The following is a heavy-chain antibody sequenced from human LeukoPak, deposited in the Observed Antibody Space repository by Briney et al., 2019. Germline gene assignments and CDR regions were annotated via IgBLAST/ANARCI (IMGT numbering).Heavy chain of an antibody. CDR3: ASPKIVGGYDGAFDY. J-gene: IGHJ4*02. Sequence: ASVKVSCKASGYTFTSYAMNWVRQAPGQGLEWMGWINTNTGNPTYAQGFTGRFVFSLDTSVSTAYLQISSLKAEDAAVYYCASPKIVGGYDGAFDYWGQGTLVTVSS. CDR2: INTNTGNP. CDR1: GYTFTSYA. D-gene: IGHD5-12*01. V-gene: IGHV7-4-1*02.